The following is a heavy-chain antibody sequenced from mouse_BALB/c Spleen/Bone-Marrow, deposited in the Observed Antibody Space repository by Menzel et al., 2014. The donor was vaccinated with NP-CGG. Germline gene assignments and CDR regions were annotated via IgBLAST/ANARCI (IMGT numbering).Heavy chain of an antibody. V-gene: IGHV10-1*02. Sequence: EVKLMESGGGLVQPKVSLKLSCAASGFTFNTYAMNWVRQAPGKGLEWVARIRSKSNNYATYYADSVKDRFTISRDDSQSMLYLQMNNLKAEDTAMYYCVRQKYVYSMDYWGQGTSVTVSS. CDR1: GFTFNTYA. CDR3: VRQKYVYSMDY. CDR2: IRSKSNNYAT. J-gene: IGHJ4*01. D-gene: IGHD1-3*01.